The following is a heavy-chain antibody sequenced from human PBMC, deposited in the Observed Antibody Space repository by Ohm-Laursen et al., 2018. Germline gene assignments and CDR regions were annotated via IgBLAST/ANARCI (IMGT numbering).Heavy chain of an antibody. Sequence: SSVKVSCKTSGGTFSSYAISWVRQAPGQGLEWMGGIIPIFGTANYAQKFQGRVTITADKSTSTAYMELSSLRSEDTAVYYCARDRELSARYFDYWGRGTLVTVSS. V-gene: IGHV1-69*06. CDR2: IIPIFGTA. CDR3: ARDRELSARYFDY. CDR1: GGTFSSYA. D-gene: IGHD3-16*02. J-gene: IGHJ4*02.